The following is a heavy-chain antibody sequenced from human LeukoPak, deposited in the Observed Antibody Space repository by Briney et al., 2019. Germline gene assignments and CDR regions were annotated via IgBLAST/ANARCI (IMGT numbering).Heavy chain of an antibody. J-gene: IGHJ6*02. D-gene: IGHD2-2*01. CDR2: MNPNSGNT. Sequence: ASVKVSCKASGGTFSSYDINWVRQATGQGLEWMGWMNPNSGNTGYAQKFQGRVTMTRNTSISTAYMELSSLRSEDTAVYYCARGSAIRIPRHRYCSSTSCSKAHHYYYYGMDVWGQGTTVTVSS. CDR3: ARGSAIRIPRHRYCSSTSCSKAHHYYYYGMDV. V-gene: IGHV1-8*02. CDR1: GGTFSSYD.